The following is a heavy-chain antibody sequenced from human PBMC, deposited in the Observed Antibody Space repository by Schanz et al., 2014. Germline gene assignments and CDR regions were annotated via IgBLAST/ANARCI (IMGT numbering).Heavy chain of an antibody. D-gene: IGHD3-3*01. J-gene: IGHJ4*02. CDR3: ARSAGRDFWSGYYTRFDD. CDR1: GYTFTSYG. CDR2: ISAYNGNT. V-gene: IGHV1-18*01. Sequence: QVQLVQSGAEVKKPGASVKVSCKASGYTFTSYGISWVRQAPGQGLEWMGWISAYNGNTKYPQKLQGRVTMTTDTSTSTAYMALTDLRSDDTAVYYCARSAGRDFWSGYYTRFDDWGQGTLVTVSS.